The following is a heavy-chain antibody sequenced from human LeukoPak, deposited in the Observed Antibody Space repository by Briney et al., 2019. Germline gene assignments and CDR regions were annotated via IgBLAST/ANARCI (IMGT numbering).Heavy chain of an antibody. V-gene: IGHV3-21*04. J-gene: IGHJ4*02. CDR1: GFTFSSYS. D-gene: IGHD6-19*01. CDR2: ISSSSSYI. Sequence: PGGSLRLSCAASGFTFSSYSMNWVRQAPGKGLEWVSSISSSSSYIYYADSVKGRFTISRDNAKNSLYLQMNSLRAEDTALYYCARWSSIKVAATENYWGQGTLVTVSS. CDR3: ARWSSIKVAATENY.